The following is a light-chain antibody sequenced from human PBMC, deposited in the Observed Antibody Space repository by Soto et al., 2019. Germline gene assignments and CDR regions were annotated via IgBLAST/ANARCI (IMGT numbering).Light chain of an antibody. CDR3: QQSYCSSFT. V-gene: IGKV1-39*01. CDR2: AAS. Sequence: DIQMTQSPSSLSASVGDRVRITCRASESISNYLNWYQQRPGKAPKLLIYAASSMHSGVTSRCSGGGSATYILITISRLQAEDFAYYCCQQSYCSSFTFGPGTKVDI. J-gene: IGKJ3*01. CDR1: ESISNY.